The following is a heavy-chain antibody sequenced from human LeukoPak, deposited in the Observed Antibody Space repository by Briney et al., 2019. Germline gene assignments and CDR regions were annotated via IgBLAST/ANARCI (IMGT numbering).Heavy chain of an antibody. D-gene: IGHD1-7*01. Sequence: SETLSLTCTVSGGSISSGGYYWSWIRQHPGKGLEWIGYIYYSGSTYYNPSLKSRVTISVDTSKNQFSLKLSSVTAEDTAVYYCAKLGVYYYYGMDVWGQGTTVTVSS. V-gene: IGHV4-31*03. CDR1: GGSISSGGYY. CDR2: IYYSGST. CDR3: AKLGVYYYYGMDV. J-gene: IGHJ6*02.